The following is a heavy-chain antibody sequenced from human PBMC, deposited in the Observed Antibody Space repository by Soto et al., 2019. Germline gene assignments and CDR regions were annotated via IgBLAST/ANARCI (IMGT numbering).Heavy chain of an antibody. Sequence: QVQLVESGGGVVQPGRSLRLSCAASGFTFSSYGMHWVRQAPGKGLEWVAVIWYDGSNKYYADSVKGRLTISRDNSKNTLYLQMNSLRAEDTAVYYCARDGDSSSSTDYYYYGMDVWGQGTTVTVSS. CDR1: GFTFSSYG. CDR3: ARDGDSSSSTDYYYYGMDV. J-gene: IGHJ6*02. V-gene: IGHV3-33*01. D-gene: IGHD6-13*01. CDR2: IWYDGSNK.